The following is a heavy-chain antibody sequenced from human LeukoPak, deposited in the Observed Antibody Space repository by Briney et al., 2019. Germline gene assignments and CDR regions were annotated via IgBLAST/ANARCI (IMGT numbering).Heavy chain of an antibody. Sequence: QPGGSLRLSCAASGFNFNIYEMNWVRQAPGKGLEWVSYISSSSSIILYADSVKGRFTISRDNAKNSVYLQTNGLRAEDTAVYYCARGSPRYFNSAFYYWGQGTLVTVSS. V-gene: IGHV3-48*03. CDR1: GFNFNIYE. J-gene: IGHJ4*02. CDR3: ARGSPRYFNSAFYY. D-gene: IGHD3-3*02. CDR2: ISSSSSII.